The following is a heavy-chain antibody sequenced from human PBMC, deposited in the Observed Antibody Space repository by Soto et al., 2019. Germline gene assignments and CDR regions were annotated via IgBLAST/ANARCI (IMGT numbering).Heavy chain of an antibody. J-gene: IGHJ6*02. CDR2: ISAYNDNT. D-gene: IGHD3-10*01. V-gene: IGHV1-18*04. CDR1: GYTFTSYG. CDR3: AREPLYGSGSYYGWGYYYGMDV. Sequence: ASVKVSCKASGYTFTSYGISWVRQAPGQGLEWMGWISAYNDNTNYAQKLQGRVTMTTDTSTSTAYMELRSLRSDDTAVYYCAREPLYGSGSYYGWGYYYGMDVWGQGTTVTVSS.